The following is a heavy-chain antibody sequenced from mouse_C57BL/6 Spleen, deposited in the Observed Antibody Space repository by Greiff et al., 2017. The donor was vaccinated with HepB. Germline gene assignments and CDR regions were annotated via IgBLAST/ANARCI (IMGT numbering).Heavy chain of an antibody. CDR3: ARSNDGYLYAMDY. CDR2: IHPNSGST. Sequence: QVQLQQPGAELVKPGASVKLSCKASGYTFTSYWMHWVKQRPGQGLEWIGMIHPNSGSTNYNEKFKSKATLTVDKSSSTAYMQLSSLTSEDSAVYYCARSNDGYLYAMDYWGQGTSVTVSS. D-gene: IGHD2-3*01. CDR1: GYTFTSYW. J-gene: IGHJ4*01. V-gene: IGHV1-64*01.